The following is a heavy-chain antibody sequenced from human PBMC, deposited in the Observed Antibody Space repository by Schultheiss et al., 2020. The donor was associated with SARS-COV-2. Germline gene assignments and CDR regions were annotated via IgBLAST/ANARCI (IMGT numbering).Heavy chain of an antibody. V-gene: IGHV4-61*02. D-gene: IGHD3-3*01. Sequence: SETLSLTCTVSGGSISSGNYYWSWIRQPAGKGLEWIGRIYTSGSTNYNPSLKSRVTISVDTSKNQFSLKLSSVTAADTAVYYCARGGPSRETYYDFWSGPILPLDYWGQGTLVTVS. J-gene: IGHJ4*02. CDR1: GGSISSGNYY. CDR2: IYTSGST. CDR3: ARGGPSRETYYDFWSGPILPLDY.